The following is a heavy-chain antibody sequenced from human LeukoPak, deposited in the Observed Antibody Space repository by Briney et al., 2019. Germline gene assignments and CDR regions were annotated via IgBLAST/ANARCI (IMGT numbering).Heavy chain of an antibody. Sequence: PGESLKISCKGSGYRFTSYWIGWVRQMPGKGLEWMGSIYPGDSDTRYSPSFQGQVTISADKSITTAYLQWSSLKPSDTAMYYCATPQVSGWNFDYWGQGTLVTVPS. CDR3: ATPQVSGWNFDY. D-gene: IGHD6-19*01. CDR2: IYPGDSDT. CDR1: GYRFTSYW. V-gene: IGHV5-51*01. J-gene: IGHJ4*02.